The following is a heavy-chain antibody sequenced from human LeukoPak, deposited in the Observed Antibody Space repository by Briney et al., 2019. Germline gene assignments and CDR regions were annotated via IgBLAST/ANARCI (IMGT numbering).Heavy chain of an antibody. CDR3: AKDRPNYYGSNGHYYRQNGDY. CDR2: ISGSGGST. D-gene: IGHD3-22*01. Sequence: GGSLRLSCAASGFTFSSYAMSWVRQAPGKGLEWVSAISGSGGSTYYADSVKGRFTISRDNSRTTLFLQMNRLRVEDTAIYYCAKDRPNYYGSNGHYYRQNGDYWGQGTLVTVSS. V-gene: IGHV3-23*01. J-gene: IGHJ4*02. CDR1: GFTFSSYA.